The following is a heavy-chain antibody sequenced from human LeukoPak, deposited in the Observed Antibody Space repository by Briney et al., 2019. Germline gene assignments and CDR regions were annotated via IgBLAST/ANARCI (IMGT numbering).Heavy chain of an antibody. V-gene: IGHV1-2*02. Sequence: ASVKVSCKASGYTFTGYYMHWVRQAPGQGLEWMGWINPNSGGTNYAQKFQGRVTMTRDTSISTAYMELSRLRSDDTAVYYCARPPLGGDNLPEYYFDYRGQGTLVTVSS. CDR1: GYTFTGYY. D-gene: IGHD4-17*01. J-gene: IGHJ4*02. CDR3: ARPPLGGDNLPEYYFDY. CDR2: INPNSGGT.